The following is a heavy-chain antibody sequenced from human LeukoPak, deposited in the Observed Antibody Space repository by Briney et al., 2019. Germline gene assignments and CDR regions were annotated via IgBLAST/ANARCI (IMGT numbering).Heavy chain of an antibody. D-gene: IGHD3-16*02. CDR2: IYHSGST. CDR1: GGSVTNDNW. CDR3: ARDAYRYGHT. V-gene: IGHV4-4*02. Sequence: PSGTLSLTCAVTGGSVTNDNWWSWVRQPPGKGLEWIGEIYHSGSTKCNPSLKSRVIMSVDKSKNQFSLNLTSVTAADTAVYYCARDAYRYGHTLGQGTLVTVSS. J-gene: IGHJ5*02.